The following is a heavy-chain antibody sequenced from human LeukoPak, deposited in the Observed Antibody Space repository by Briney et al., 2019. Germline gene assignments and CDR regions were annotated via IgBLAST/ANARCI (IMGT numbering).Heavy chain of an antibody. J-gene: IGHJ6*03. V-gene: IGHV4-61*10. CDR3: AREHRGSGVYYYYYYMDV. CDR1: GGSFSSGSYY. CDR2: IYYSGST. D-gene: IGHD3-10*01. Sequence: SQTLSLTCTVSGGSFSSGSYYWSWIRQPAGKGLEWIGYIYYSGSTNYNPSLKSRVTISVDTSKNQFSLKLSSVTAADTAVYYCAREHRGSGVYYYYYYMDVWGKGTTVTISS.